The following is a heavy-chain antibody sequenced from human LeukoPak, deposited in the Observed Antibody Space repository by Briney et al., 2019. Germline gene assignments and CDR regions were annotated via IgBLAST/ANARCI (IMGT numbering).Heavy chain of an antibody. V-gene: IGHV1-2*02. Sequence: EASVKVSCKASGYTFTGYYMHWVRQAPGQGLEWMGWINPNSGGTNYAQKFQGRVTMTRDTSISTAYMELSRLRSDDTAVYYCARGWPGTFDYYYYGMDVWGQGITVTVSS. D-gene: IGHD1-1*01. J-gene: IGHJ6*02. CDR2: INPNSGGT. CDR1: GYTFTGYY. CDR3: ARGWPGTFDYYYYGMDV.